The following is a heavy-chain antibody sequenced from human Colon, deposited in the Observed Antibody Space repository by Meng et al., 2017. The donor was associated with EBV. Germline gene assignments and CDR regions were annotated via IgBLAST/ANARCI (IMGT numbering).Heavy chain of an antibody. D-gene: IGHD2-21*02. CDR3: ARVGAYCGGDCYHPR. V-gene: IGHV4-4*02. Sequence: QGPREEPGPGLVKPSGHLSLTCAVSGGSPSRRNGWSWVRQPPGKGLEWIGEIYHSGSTNYNPSLKSRVTISVDESKNQFSLRLSSVTAADTAVYYCARVGAYCGGDCYHPRWGQGTLVTVSS. CDR2: IYHSGST. J-gene: IGHJ4*02. CDR1: GGSPSRRNG.